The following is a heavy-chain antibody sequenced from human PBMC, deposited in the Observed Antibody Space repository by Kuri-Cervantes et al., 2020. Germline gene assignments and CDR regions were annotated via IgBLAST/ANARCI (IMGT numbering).Heavy chain of an antibody. J-gene: IGHJ6*03. CDR1: GFSFSSYA. V-gene: IGHV3-9*01. D-gene: IGHD3-16*01. CDR2: ISWNSGSI. Sequence: GGSLRLSCVVSGFSFSSYAMSWVRQAPGKGLEWVSGISWNSGSIGYADSVKGRFTISRDNAKYSLYLQMNSLGAEDTALYYCAKLGAAGSRDYYMDVWGKGTTVTVSS. CDR3: AKLGAAGSRDYYMDV.